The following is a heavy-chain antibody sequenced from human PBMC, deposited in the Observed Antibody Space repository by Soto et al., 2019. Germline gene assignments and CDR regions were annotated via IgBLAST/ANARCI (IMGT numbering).Heavy chain of an antibody. CDR2: INWNSGSI. V-gene: IGHV3-9*01. Sequence: GGSLRLSCAASGFTFDDYAMHWVRQVPGKGLEWVSGINWNSGSIGYGDSVKGRFAISRDNAKNSLHLQMDSLSAEDTAFYYCVKDESINWYSGHFRHWGQGTLVTVSS. J-gene: IGHJ1*01. D-gene: IGHD6-13*01. CDR1: GFTFDDYA. CDR3: VKDESINWYSGHFRH.